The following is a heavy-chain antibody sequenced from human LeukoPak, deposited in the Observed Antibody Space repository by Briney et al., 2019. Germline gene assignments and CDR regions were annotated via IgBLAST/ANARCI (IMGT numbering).Heavy chain of an antibody. CDR1: GFTFSDYG. CDR2: IRNDGSYE. J-gene: IGHJ6*02. D-gene: IGHD5-18*01. Sequence: GGSLRLSCAASGFTFSDYGMHWVRQAPGKGLEWVAFIRNDGSYEYYPDSVKGRFSISRDSSKNTLYLQMNSLRAEDTAVYYCAKAPPDSYYYYYGMDVWGQGTTVTVSS. V-gene: IGHV3-30*02. CDR3: AKAPPDSYYYYYGMDV.